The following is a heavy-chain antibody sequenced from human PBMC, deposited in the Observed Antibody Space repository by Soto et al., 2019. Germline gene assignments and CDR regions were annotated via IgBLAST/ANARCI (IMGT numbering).Heavy chain of an antibody. Sequence: LRLSCAASGFTLSDYYMSWIRQAPGKGLECVSYITGSGTTIYCADSVKGRFTISRDNAKNSLFLQMNSLRAEDTAVYYCAGDWNSNSWGQGTLVTVSS. CDR1: GFTLSDYY. J-gene: IGHJ4*02. D-gene: IGHD1-7*01. CDR3: AGDWNSNS. V-gene: IGHV3-11*01. CDR2: ITGSGTTI.